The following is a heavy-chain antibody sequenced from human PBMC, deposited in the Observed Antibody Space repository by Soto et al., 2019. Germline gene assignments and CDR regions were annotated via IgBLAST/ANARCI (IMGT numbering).Heavy chain of an antibody. CDR2: ISSSSSYI. CDR3: ARDLDYGSGSRYYYYYGMDV. CDR1: GFTFSSYS. V-gene: IGHV3-21*01. D-gene: IGHD3-10*01. Sequence: VGSLRLSCAASGFTFSSYSMNWVRQAPGKGLEWVSSISSSSSYIYYADSVKGRFTISRDNAKNSLYLQMNSLRAEDTAVYYCARDLDYGSGSRYYYYYGMDVWGQGTTVTVSS. J-gene: IGHJ6*02.